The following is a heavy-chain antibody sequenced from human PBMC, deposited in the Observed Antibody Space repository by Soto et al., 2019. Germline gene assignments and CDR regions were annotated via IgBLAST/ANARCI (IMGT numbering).Heavy chain of an antibody. V-gene: IGHV2-5*02. D-gene: IGHD2-15*01. CDR1: GFSLSTSGVG. CDR3: ARRSCSGGSCYSYFDY. Sequence: ESGPTLVNPTQTLTLTCTCSGFSLSTSGVGVGWIRQPPGKALEWLALIYWDDDNRYSPSLKSRLTITKDTSKNQVVLTMTDVDPVDTATYYCARRSCSGGSCYSYFDYWGQGTLVTVSS. CDR2: IYWDDDN. J-gene: IGHJ4*02.